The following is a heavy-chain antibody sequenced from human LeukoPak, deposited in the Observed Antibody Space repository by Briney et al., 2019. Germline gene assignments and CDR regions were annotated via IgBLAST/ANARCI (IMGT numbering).Heavy chain of an antibody. Sequence: GGSLRLSCAASGFTFSSYAMSWVRQAPGKGLEWVSAISGSGGGTYYADSVKGRFTISRDNSKNTLYLQMNSRRAEDTAVYYCAKVSGGSGSYWGQGTLVTVSS. CDR3: AKVSGGSGSY. J-gene: IGHJ4*02. V-gene: IGHV3-23*01. CDR2: ISGSGGGT. D-gene: IGHD3-10*01. CDR1: GFTFSSYA.